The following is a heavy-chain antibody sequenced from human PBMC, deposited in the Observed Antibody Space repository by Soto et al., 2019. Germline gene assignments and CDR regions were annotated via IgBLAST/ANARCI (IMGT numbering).Heavy chain of an antibody. CDR2: ISYEGSNK. CDR3: AKEGRTIFGVVQAFDS. V-gene: IGHV3-30*18. CDR1: GFTFSSYG. D-gene: IGHD3-3*01. J-gene: IGHJ4*02. Sequence: QVQLVESGGGVVQPGRSLRLSCAASGFTFSSYGMHWVRQAPGKGLEWVAVISYEGSNKYYAESVKGRFTISRDNSKNTLYLQMISLRAEDTAVYYCAKEGRTIFGVVQAFDSWGQGTLVTVSS.